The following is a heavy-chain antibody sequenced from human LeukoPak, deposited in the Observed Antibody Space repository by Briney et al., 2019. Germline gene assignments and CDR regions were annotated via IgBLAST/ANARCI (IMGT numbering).Heavy chain of an antibody. V-gene: IGHV3-66*01. Sequence: GGSLRLSCAASGFTVSSNYMSRVRQAPGKGLEWVSLIYSGGSTYYADSVKGRFTISRDNSKNTLYLQMNSLRAEDTAVYYCAKDVGYCSGGSCYGMDYWGQGTLVTVSS. CDR1: GFTVSSNY. J-gene: IGHJ4*02. CDR3: AKDVGYCSGGSCYGMDY. D-gene: IGHD2-15*01. CDR2: IYSGGST.